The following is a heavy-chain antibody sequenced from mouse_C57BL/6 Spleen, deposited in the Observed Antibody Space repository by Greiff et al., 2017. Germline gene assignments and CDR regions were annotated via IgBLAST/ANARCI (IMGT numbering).Heavy chain of an antibody. CDR3: ARETVGDY. CDR1: GYAFSSSW. V-gene: IGHV1-82*01. CDR2: IYPGDGDT. D-gene: IGHD1-1*01. J-gene: IGHJ3*01. Sequence: VQLQQSGPVLVKPGASVKISCKASGYAFSSSWMNWVKQRPGKGLEWIGRIYPGDGDTNYKGKFKGKATLTADKSSSTAYMQLSSLTSEDSAVYFCARETVGDYWGQGTLVTVSA.